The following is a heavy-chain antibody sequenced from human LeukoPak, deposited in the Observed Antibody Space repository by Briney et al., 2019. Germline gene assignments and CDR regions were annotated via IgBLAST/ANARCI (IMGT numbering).Heavy chain of an antibody. D-gene: IGHD6-13*01. CDR1: GYTFTGYY. Sequence: ASVKVSCKASGYTFTGYYMHWVRQAPGQGLEWMGWINPNSGGTNYAQKFQGRVTMTRDTSISTAYMELSRLRSDDTAVYYCARVESRWEQQLVVYFDYWGQGTLVTVSS. J-gene: IGHJ4*02. V-gene: IGHV1-2*02. CDR3: ARVESRWEQQLVVYFDY. CDR2: INPNSGGT.